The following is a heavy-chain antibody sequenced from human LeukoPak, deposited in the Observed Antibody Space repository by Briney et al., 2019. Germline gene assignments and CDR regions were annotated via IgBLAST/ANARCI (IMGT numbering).Heavy chain of an antibody. CDR3: AKDDGLIMFSS. CDR2: INTDGSST. Sequence: GSLRLSCSASGFTLSNYWMHWVRQAPGKGLVWVSRINTDGSSTNYADSVKGRFTVSRDNAKNTLYLQMNSLRAEDTAVYYCAKDDGLIMFSSWGQGTLVTVSS. D-gene: IGHD3-16*01. J-gene: IGHJ5*02. CDR1: GFTLSNYW. V-gene: IGHV3-74*01.